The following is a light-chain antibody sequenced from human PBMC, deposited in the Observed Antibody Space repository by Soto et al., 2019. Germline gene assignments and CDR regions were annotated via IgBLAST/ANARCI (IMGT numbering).Light chain of an antibody. CDR1: QSVSGW. CDR2: KAS. CDR3: QHYNSYSEA. Sequence: DIKMTQSPSTLSASVGDTLTVPCRASQSVSGWLAWYQQKPGKAPKLLIYKASTLKSGVPSRFSGSGSGTEFTLTISSLQPDDFATYYCQHYNSYSEAFGQGTKVDIK. V-gene: IGKV1-5*03. J-gene: IGKJ1*01.